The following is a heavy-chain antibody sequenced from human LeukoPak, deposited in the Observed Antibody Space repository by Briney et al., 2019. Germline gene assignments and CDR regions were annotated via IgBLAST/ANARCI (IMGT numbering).Heavy chain of an antibody. CDR3: ARELPVQIEYSSSTGFDP. J-gene: IGHJ5*02. D-gene: IGHD6-6*01. CDR2: IIPIFGTA. CDR1: GGTFSSYA. Sequence: GASVKVSCKASGGTFSSYAISWVRQAPGQGLEWKGGIIPIFGTANYAQKFQGRVTITADESTSTAYMELSSLRSEDTAVYYCARELPVQIEYSSSTGFDPWGQGTLVTVSS. V-gene: IGHV1-69*13.